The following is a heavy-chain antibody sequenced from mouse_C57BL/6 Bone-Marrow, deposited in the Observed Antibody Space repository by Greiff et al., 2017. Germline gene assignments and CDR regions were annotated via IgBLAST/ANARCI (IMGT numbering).Heavy chain of an antibody. CDR2: IDPNSGGT. CDR3: ATMITTREDYAMDY. Sequence: QVQLQQPGAELVKPGASVKLSCKASGYTFTSYWMHWVKQRPGRGLEWIGRIDPNSGGTKYNEKFKSKATLTVDKPSSTAYMQRSSLTSEDSAVYYCATMITTREDYAMDYWGQGTSVTVSS. V-gene: IGHV1-72*01. J-gene: IGHJ4*01. D-gene: IGHD2-4*01. CDR1: GYTFTSYW.